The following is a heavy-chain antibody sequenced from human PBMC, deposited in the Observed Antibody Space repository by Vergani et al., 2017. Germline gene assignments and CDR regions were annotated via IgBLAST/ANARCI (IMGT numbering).Heavy chain of an antibody. CDR3: AREYPGITMIVVADAFDF. Sequence: EVQLVESGGGLVQPGGSLRLSCAASGFTFSSYWMSWVRQAPGKGLEWVANIKQDGSEKYYVDSVKGRFTISRDNAKNSLYLQMNSLRAEDTAVYYCAREYPGITMIVVADAFDFWGQGTMVIVSS. CDR2: IKQDGSEK. J-gene: IGHJ3*01. CDR1: GFTFSSYW. D-gene: IGHD3-22*01. V-gene: IGHV3-7*01.